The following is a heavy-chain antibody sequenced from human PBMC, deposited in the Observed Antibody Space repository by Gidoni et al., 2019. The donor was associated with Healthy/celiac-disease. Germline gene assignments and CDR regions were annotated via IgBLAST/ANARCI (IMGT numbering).Heavy chain of an antibody. V-gene: IGHV1-2*04. CDR1: GYTFTGYY. CDR3: AREVYDSSGYYYDY. CDR2: INPNSGGT. J-gene: IGHJ4*02. Sequence: QVQLVQSGAEVKKPGASVKVSCKASGYTFTGYYMHWVRQAPGQGLEWMGWINPNSGGTNYAQKFQGWVTMTRDTSISTADMELSRLRSDDTAVYYCAREVYDSSGYYYDYWGQGTLVTVSS. D-gene: IGHD3-22*01.